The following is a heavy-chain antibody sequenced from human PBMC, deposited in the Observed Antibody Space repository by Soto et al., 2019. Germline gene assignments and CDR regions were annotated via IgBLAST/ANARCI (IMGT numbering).Heavy chain of an antibody. V-gene: IGHV6-1*01. D-gene: IGHD3-10*01. CDR2: TYYRSRFFS. Sequence: SETLSLTCAISGDSVSSYSAAWNWIRQSPSGGLEWLGRTYYRSRFFSDYAESVKSRIIINPDTSKNQFSLQLKSVTPEDTAVYYCVRDRYSSSGWFDPWGQGAPVTVSS. CDR3: VRDRYSSSGWFDP. J-gene: IGHJ5*02. CDR1: GDSVSSYSAA.